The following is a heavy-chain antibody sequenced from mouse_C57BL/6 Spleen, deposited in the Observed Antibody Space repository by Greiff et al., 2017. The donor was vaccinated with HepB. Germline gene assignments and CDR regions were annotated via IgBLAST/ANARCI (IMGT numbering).Heavy chain of an antibody. V-gene: IGHV2-2*01. CDR2: IWSGGST. Sequence: QVQLQQSGPGLVQPSQSLSITCTVSGFSLTSYGVHWVRQSPGKGLEWLGVIWSGGSTDYNAAFISRLSISKDNSTSQVFFKMNSLQADDTAIYYCARVYDYDGVRQMDYWGQGTSVTVSS. J-gene: IGHJ4*01. D-gene: IGHD2-4*01. CDR3: ARVYDYDGVRQMDY. CDR1: GFSLTSYG.